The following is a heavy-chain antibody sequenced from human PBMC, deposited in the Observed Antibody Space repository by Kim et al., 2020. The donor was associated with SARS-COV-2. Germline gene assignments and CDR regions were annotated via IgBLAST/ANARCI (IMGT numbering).Heavy chain of an antibody. V-gene: IGHV4-34*01. D-gene: IGHD1-26*01. CDR3: ARVGSERYTDY. Sequence: SETLSLTCAVYGGSFSGYYWSWIRQPPGKGLEWIGEINHSGSTNYNPSLKSRVTISVDTSKNQFSLKLSSVTAADTAVYYCARVGSERYTDYWGQGTLVTVSS. CDR2: INHSGST. J-gene: IGHJ4*02. CDR1: GGSFSGYY.